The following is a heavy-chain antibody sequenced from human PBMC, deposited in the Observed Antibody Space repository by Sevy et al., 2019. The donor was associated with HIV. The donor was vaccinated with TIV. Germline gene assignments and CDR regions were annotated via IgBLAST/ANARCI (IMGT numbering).Heavy chain of an antibody. D-gene: IGHD3-3*01. J-gene: IGHJ4*02. Sequence: GGSLRLSCAASGFTFSSNWMTWVRQAPGKGLEWVANVKQDMSEKYYADSVKGRFIISRDNAKNLLFLQMNSLRDEDTAVYYCARAQQVTMLVVIGGLYFDLWGQGTLVTVSS. CDR3: ARAQQVTMLVVIGGLYFDL. CDR1: GFTFSSNW. CDR2: VKQDMSEK. V-gene: IGHV3-7*01.